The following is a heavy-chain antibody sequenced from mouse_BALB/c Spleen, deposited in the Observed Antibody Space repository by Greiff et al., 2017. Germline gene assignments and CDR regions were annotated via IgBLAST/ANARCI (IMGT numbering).Heavy chain of an antibody. CDR3: TRDGNYPWFAY. V-gene: IGHV6-6*02. D-gene: IGHD2-1*01. CDR1: GFTFSNYW. CDR2: IRLKSNNYAT. Sequence: EVKLVESGGGLVQPGGSMKLSCVASGFTFSNYWMNWVRQSPEKGLEWVAEIRLKSNNYATHYAESVKGRFTISRDDSKSSVYLQMNNLRAEDTGIYYCTRDGNYPWFAYWGQGTLVTVSA. J-gene: IGHJ3*01.